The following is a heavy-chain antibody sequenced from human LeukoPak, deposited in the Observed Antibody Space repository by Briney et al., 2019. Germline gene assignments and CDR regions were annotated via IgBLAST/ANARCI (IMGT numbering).Heavy chain of an antibody. V-gene: IGHV4-39*01. CDR3: ARRRRYFCGGDCSDDY. Sequence: SETLSLTCTVSGGSISSSSYYWGWIRQPPGNGLEWIGSIYYSGSTYYNPSLKSRVTISVDTSKNQFSLKLSSVTAADTAVYYCARRRRYFCGGDCSDDYWGQGTLVTVSS. D-gene: IGHD2-21*02. CDR2: IYYSGST. CDR1: GGSISSSSYY. J-gene: IGHJ4*02.